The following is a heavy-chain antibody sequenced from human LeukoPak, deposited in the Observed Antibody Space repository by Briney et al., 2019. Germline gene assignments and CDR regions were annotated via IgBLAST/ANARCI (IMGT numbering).Heavy chain of an antibody. D-gene: IGHD3-10*01. CDR2: INSDGSST. V-gene: IGHV3-74*01. Sequence: GGSLRLSCAASGFTFSSYWMHWVRHAPGKGLVWVSRINSDGSSTSYADSVKGRFTISRDNAKNSLYLQMNSLRAEDTALYYCAKADSGYYGSGSFDYWGQGTLVTVSS. CDR3: AKADSGYYGSGSFDY. J-gene: IGHJ4*02. CDR1: GFTFSSYW.